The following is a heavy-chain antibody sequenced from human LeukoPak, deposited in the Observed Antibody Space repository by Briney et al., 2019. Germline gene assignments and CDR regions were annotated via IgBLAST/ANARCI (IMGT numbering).Heavy chain of an antibody. CDR2: IYHSGST. D-gene: IGHD3-10*01. Sequence: SQTLSLTCAVSGGSISSGGYSWSWIRRPPGKGLEWVGYIYHSGSTYYNPSLKSRVTISVDRSKNQFSLKLSSVTAADTAVYYCARLARSGMGAFDIWGQGTMVTVSS. J-gene: IGHJ3*02. CDR1: GGSISSGGYS. V-gene: IGHV4-30-2*01. CDR3: ARLARSGMGAFDI.